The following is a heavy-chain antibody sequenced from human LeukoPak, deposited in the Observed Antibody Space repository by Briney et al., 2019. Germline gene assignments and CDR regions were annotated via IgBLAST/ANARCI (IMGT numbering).Heavy chain of an antibody. CDR1: GGSISSYY. Sequence: PSETLSLTCTVSGGSISSYYWSWIRQPAGKGLEWIGSIYYSGSTYYNPSLKSRVTISVGTSKNQFSLKLSSVTAADTAVYYCARHITDYFDYWGQGTLVTVSS. J-gene: IGHJ4*02. V-gene: IGHV4-59*05. CDR3: ARHITDYFDY. D-gene: IGHD2-21*01. CDR2: IYYSGST.